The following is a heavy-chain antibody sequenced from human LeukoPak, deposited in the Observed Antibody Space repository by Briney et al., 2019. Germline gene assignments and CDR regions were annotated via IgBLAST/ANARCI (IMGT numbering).Heavy chain of an antibody. CDR2: INHSGST. CDR3: ARGPPREYCSGGSCYTNFDY. Sequence: PSETLSLTCAVYGGSFSGYYWSWIRQPPGKGLEWIGEINHSGSTNYNPSLKSRVTISVDTSKNQFSLKLSSVTAADTAVYYCARGPPREYCSGGSCYTNFDYWGQGTLVTVSS. V-gene: IGHV4-34*01. D-gene: IGHD2-15*01. CDR1: GGSFSGYY. J-gene: IGHJ4*02.